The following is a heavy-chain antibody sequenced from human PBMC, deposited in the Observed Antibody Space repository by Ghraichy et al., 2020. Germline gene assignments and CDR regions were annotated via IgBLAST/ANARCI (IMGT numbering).Heavy chain of an antibody. D-gene: IGHD4-17*01. Sequence: GGSLRLSRAASGFTFSSYAMSWVRQAPGKGLEWVSAISGSGGSTYYADSVKGRFTISRDNSKNTLYLQMNSLRAEDTAVYYCAIPGGRGDYDDNWGQGTLVTVSS. CDR3: AIPGGRGDYDDN. CDR2: ISGSGGST. CDR1: GFTFSSYA. V-gene: IGHV3-23*01. J-gene: IGHJ4*02.